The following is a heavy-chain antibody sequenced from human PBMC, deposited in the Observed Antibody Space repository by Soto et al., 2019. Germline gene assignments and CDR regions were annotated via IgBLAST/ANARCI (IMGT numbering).Heavy chain of an antibody. CDR1: GCCISSYY. CDR2: IYYSGST. CDR3: ARECRKRGGYDYIWGSYRETHWFDP. D-gene: IGHD3-16*02. J-gene: IGHJ5*02. V-gene: IGHV4-59*01. Sequence: PSETLSLTCTVSGCCISSYYWSWIRQPPGKGLEWIGYIYYSGSTNYNPSLKSRVTISVDTSKNQFSLKLSSVTAADTAVYYCARECRKRGGYDYIWGSYRETHWFDPWGQGTLVTVSS.